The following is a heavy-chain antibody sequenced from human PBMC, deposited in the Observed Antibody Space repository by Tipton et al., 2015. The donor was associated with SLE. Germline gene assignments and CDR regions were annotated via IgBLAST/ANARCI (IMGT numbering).Heavy chain of an antibody. D-gene: IGHD6-19*01. V-gene: IGHV4-59*01. CDR1: GGSISSDY. CDR3: ARIPDISGWPFDY. Sequence: LRLSCTVSGGSISSDYWTWIRQPPGKGLEWIVYIHYTGRTKYNPSLKNRVTISLDTSKNQFSLKLSSVSAADTAVYYCARIPDISGWPFDYWGQGTLVTVSS. CDR2: IHYTGRT. J-gene: IGHJ4*02.